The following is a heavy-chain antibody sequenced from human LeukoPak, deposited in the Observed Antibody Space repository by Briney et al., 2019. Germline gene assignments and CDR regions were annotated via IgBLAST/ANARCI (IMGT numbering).Heavy chain of an antibody. CDR1: SGSISSYY. Sequence: SETLSLTCTVSSGSISSYYWSWIRQPAGKGLEWIGSIYYSGSTYYNPSLKSRVTISVDTSKNQFSLKLSSVTAADTAVYYCARDTVGAGTTAFDIWGQGTMVTVSS. J-gene: IGHJ3*02. CDR3: ARDTVGAGTTAFDI. V-gene: IGHV4-4*07. CDR2: IYYSGST. D-gene: IGHD1-1*01.